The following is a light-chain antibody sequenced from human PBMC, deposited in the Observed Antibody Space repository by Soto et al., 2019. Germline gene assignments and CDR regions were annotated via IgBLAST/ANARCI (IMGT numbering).Light chain of an antibody. CDR3: QQNYSTPRVT. CDR2: AAS. V-gene: IGKV1-39*01. J-gene: IGKJ4*01. CDR1: QSISSY. Sequence: DIQMTQSPSSLYASVGDRVTITCRASQSISSYLNWYQQKPGKAPKLLIYAASSLQSGVPSRFSGSGSGTDFTLTISSLQPEDFATYYCQQNYSTPRVTFGEGTKVEIK.